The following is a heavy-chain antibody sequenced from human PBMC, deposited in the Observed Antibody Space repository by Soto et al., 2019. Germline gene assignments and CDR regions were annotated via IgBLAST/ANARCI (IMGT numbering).Heavy chain of an antibody. CDR3: ARGLGGRNPHGFWLDR. CDR2: IYHSGST. Sequence: QLQLQESGSGLVKPSQTLSLTCAVSGGPISSGGYSWSWIRQPPGKGLEWIGYIYHSGSTYYNPSLKSRVIISVDRSKNQFSLKLSSVNAADTAVYYCARGLGGRNPHGFWLDRWGQGTLVTVSS. CDR1: GGPISSGGYS. J-gene: IGHJ5*02. D-gene: IGHD1-26*01. V-gene: IGHV4-30-2*01.